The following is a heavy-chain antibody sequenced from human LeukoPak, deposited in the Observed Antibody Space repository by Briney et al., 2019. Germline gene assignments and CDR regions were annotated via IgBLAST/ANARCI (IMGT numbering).Heavy chain of an antibody. CDR2: IIPIFGTA. CDR1: GGTFSSYA. V-gene: IGHV1-69*06. CDR3: ATSVRFLEWLEMDY. Sequence: GASVKVSCKASGGTFSSYAISWVRQAPGQGLEWMGGIIPIFGTANYAQKFQGRVTMTEDTSTDTAYMELSSLRSEDTAVYYCATSVRFLEWLEMDYWGQGTLVTVSS. J-gene: IGHJ4*02. D-gene: IGHD3-3*01.